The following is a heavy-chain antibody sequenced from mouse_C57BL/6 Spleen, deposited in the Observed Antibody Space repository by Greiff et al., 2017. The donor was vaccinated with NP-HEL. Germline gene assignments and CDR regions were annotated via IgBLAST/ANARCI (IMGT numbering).Heavy chain of an antibody. D-gene: IGHD1-1*01. CDR3: ARGGYGSSYVDYAMDY. Sequence: EVQLVESGGGLVKPGGSLKLSCAASGFTFSDYGMHWVRQAPEKGLEWVAYISSGSSTIYYADTVKGRFTISRDNAKNTLFLQMTSLRSEDTAMYYCARGGYGSSYVDYAMDYWGQGTSVTVSS. CDR2: ISSGSSTI. V-gene: IGHV5-17*01. J-gene: IGHJ4*01. CDR1: GFTFSDYG.